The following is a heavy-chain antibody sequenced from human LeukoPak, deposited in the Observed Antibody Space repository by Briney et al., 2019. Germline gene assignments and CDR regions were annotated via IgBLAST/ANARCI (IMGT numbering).Heavy chain of an antibody. V-gene: IGHV4-34*01. Sequence: PSEALSLTCAVYGGSFSGYSWTWIRQPPGKGLEWIGEIDRSGSTNYNPSLKSRLTISVDTSKNQFSPKLSSVTAADTAVYYCARGSATGLAYWGQGTLVTVSS. CDR1: GGSFSGYS. CDR3: ARGSATGLAY. D-gene: IGHD1-1*01. J-gene: IGHJ4*02. CDR2: IDRSGST.